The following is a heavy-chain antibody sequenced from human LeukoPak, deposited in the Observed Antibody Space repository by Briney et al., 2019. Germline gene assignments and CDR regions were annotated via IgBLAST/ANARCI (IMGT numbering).Heavy chain of an antibody. CDR2: ISSSSSYI. J-gene: IGHJ4*02. Sequence: PGGSLRLSGAASGFTFSSYSMNWVRQAPGKGLEWVSYISSSSSYIYYAESVKGRFTISRDNAKNSLYLQMNRLRAEDTAVYYCARTYSWGMPDYWGQGTLVTVSS. V-gene: IGHV3-21*01. D-gene: IGHD5-18*01. CDR1: GFTFSSYS. CDR3: ARTYSWGMPDY.